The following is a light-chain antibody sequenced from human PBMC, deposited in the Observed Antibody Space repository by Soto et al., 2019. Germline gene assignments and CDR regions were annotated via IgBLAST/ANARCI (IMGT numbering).Light chain of an antibody. Sequence: QSALTQPASVSGSPGQSITISCTGTSNDVGSYNLVSWYQQHPGKAPKLMIYEGSKRPSGVSNRFSGSKSGNTASLTISGLQAEDEAYYYCCSYAGSTTHVVFGGGTRSPS. CDR1: SNDVGSYNL. CDR2: EGS. V-gene: IGLV2-23*01. J-gene: IGLJ2*01. CDR3: CSYAGSTTHVV.